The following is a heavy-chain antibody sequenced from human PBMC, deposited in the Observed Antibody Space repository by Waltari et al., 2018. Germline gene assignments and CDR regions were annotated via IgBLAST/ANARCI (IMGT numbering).Heavy chain of an antibody. D-gene: IGHD3-10*01. V-gene: IGHV3-21*01. Sequence: QLVESGGGLVKPGSSLRLSCAASGFSFSDYNMHWLRRAPGKGLAWVSSISSKSTYIYYADSVRGRFSISRDNAENSLFLQMNNLRGEDTAVYYCARDTIFYGSGSYDPWGQGTRVTVSS. CDR2: ISSKSTYI. CDR3: ARDTIFYGSGSYDP. J-gene: IGHJ5*02. CDR1: GFSFSDYN.